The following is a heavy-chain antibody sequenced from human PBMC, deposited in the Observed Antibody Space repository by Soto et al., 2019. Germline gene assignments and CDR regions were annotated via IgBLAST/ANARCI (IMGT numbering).Heavy chain of an antibody. CDR3: ARGNWNYENNRLEP. J-gene: IGHJ5*02. CDR1: GYTFTSYG. D-gene: IGHD1-7*01. V-gene: IGHV1-18*04. Sequence: ASVKVSCKASGYTFTSYGISWVPQAPVQGLEWMGWISAYNGNTNYAQKLQGRVTMTTDTSRSTAYMWLRSLRSDDTAVYYCARGNWNYENNRLEPWGQGTMLAVSS. CDR2: ISAYNGNT.